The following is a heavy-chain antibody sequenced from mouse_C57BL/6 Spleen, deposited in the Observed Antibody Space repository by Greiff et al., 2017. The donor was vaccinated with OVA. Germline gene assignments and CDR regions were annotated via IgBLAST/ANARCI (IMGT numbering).Heavy chain of an antibody. V-gene: IGHV1-55*01. CDR1: GYTFTSYW. CDR2: IYPGSGST. CDR3: ARYPYDYDGWFAY. J-gene: IGHJ3*01. Sequence: QVQLQQPGAELVKPGASVKMSCKASGYTFTSYWITWVKQRPGQGLEWIGDIYPGSGSTNYNEKFKSKATLTVAPSSSTAYMQLSSLTSEDSAVYYCARYPYDYDGWFAYWGQGTLVTVSA. D-gene: IGHD2-4*01.